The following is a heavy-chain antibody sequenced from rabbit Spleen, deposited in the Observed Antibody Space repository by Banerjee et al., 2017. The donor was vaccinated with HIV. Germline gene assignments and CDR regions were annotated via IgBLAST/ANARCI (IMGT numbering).Heavy chain of an antibody. CDR2: SYSGIGYT. D-gene: IGHD4-1*01. CDR1: GFSFSSGYD. J-gene: IGHJ4*01. CDR3: ARVSETSGWGEDL. V-gene: IGHV1S45*01. Sequence: QEQLVESGGDLVKLEGSLTLTCTASGFSFSSGYDMCSVRQAPGKGLEWTGYSYSGIGYTYYASWAKGRFTISKTSSTTVTLQMTRLTVADTATYFCARVSETSGWGEDLWGPGTLVTVS.